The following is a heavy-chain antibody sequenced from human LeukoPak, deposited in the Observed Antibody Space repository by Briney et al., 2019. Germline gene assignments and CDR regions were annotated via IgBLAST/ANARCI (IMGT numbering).Heavy chain of an antibody. J-gene: IGHJ4*02. CDR3: ARDLRVVITGSFDS. V-gene: IGHV3-20*04. CDR1: GFSFDDYG. CDR2: INWNGDST. D-gene: IGHD3-22*01. Sequence: PGGSLRLSCAASGFSFDDYGLTWVRQAPGKWLEWVSGINWNGDSTDYADSVKGRFTIPRDNAKNSLYLQMNSLRAEDTALYYCARDLRVVITGSFDSWGQGTLVTVSS.